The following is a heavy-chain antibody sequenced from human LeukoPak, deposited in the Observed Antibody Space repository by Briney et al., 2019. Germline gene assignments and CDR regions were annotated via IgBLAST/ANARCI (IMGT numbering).Heavy chain of an antibody. D-gene: IGHD5-12*01. Sequence: PSETLSLTCSVSGGSITSKNYYWAWIRQPPGKGLEWIASIYYSGSNYYNPSLKSRVTISVDTSKNQFSLKMISVTAADTAVYYCARDIGDYSGYYDAFDIWGQGTMVTVSS. CDR2: IYYSGSN. V-gene: IGHV4-39*07. CDR3: ARDIGDYSGYYDAFDI. J-gene: IGHJ3*02. CDR1: GGSITSKNYY.